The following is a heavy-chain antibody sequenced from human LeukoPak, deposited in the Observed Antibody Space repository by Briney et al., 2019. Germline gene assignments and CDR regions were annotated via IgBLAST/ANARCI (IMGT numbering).Heavy chain of an antibody. J-gene: IGHJ4*02. CDR3: ARPSSSWYYY. Sequence: GGSLRLSCAASGFTVSSNYMSWVRQAPGKGLEWVSVIYSGGSTYYADSVKGRFTISRDDSKNTLYLQMNSLRAEDTAVYYCARPSSSWYYYWGQGTLVTVSS. CDR1: GFTVSSNY. V-gene: IGHV3-53*01. D-gene: IGHD6-13*01. CDR2: IYSGGST.